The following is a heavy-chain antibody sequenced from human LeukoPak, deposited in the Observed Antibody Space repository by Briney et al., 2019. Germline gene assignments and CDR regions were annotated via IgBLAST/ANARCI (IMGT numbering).Heavy chain of an antibody. CDR1: GFTFSSYE. V-gene: IGHV3-48*03. J-gene: IGHJ4*02. CDR2: ISSSGSTI. Sequence: GGSLRLSCAASGFTFSSYEMNWVRQAPGKGLEWVSYISSSGSTIYYADSVKGRFTISRDNAKNSLYLQMNSLRAEDTAVYYCARDYDSSGWFDYWGQGTLVTVSS. D-gene: IGHD3-22*01. CDR3: ARDYDSSGWFDY.